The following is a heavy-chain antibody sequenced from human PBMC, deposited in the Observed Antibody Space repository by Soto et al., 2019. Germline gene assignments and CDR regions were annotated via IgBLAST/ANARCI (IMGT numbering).Heavy chain of an antibody. Sequence: PGGSLRLSCAASGFTFSSYGMHWVRQAPDKGLEWVAVISYDGSNKYYADSVKGRFTISRDASKNTLNLQMNSLRAEDTAVYYCAKQKGGWGYYYYGMDVWGQGTTVTVSS. V-gene: IGHV3-30*18. CDR1: GFTFSSYG. CDR3: AKQKGGWGYYYYGMDV. CDR2: ISYDGSNK. J-gene: IGHJ6*02. D-gene: IGHD6-19*01.